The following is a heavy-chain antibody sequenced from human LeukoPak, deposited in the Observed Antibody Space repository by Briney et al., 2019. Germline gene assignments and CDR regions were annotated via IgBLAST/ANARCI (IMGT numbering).Heavy chain of an antibody. Sequence: IINPSGGSTSYAQKFQGRVTMTRDTSTSTVYMELSSLRSEDTAVYYCARDIVGATAEVGYWGQGTLVTVSS. V-gene: IGHV1-46*01. D-gene: IGHD1-26*01. CDR3: ARDIVGATAEVGY. CDR2: INPSGGST. J-gene: IGHJ4*02.